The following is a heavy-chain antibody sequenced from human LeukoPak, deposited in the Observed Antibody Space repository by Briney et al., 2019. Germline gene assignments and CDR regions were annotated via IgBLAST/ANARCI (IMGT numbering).Heavy chain of an antibody. J-gene: IGHJ4*02. CDR3: ARGYSYGYIRY. V-gene: IGHV3-66*01. Sequence: GGSLRLSCAASGFTVSSNYMNWVRQAPGKGLEWVSVIYDGGSTDYADSVKGRFTISRDNSKNMLYLQMNSLRAEDTAVYYCARGYSYGYIRYWGQGTLVTVFS. CDR1: GFTVSSNY. D-gene: IGHD5-18*01. CDR2: IYDGGST.